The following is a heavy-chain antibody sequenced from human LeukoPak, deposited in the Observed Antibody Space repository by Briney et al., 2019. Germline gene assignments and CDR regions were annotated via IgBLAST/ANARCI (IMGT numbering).Heavy chain of an antibody. Sequence: SETLSLTCAVYGGSFSGYYWSWIRQPPGKGLEWIGEINHSGSTNYNPSLKNRVTISVDTSKNQFSLKLSSVTAADTAVYYCAEEESGAFDIWGQGTMVTVSS. CDR2: INHSGST. V-gene: IGHV4-34*01. J-gene: IGHJ3*02. CDR3: AEEESGAFDI. CDR1: GGSFSGYY.